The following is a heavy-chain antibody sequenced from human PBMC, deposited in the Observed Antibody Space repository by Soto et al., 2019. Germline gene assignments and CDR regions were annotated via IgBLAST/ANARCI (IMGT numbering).Heavy chain of an antibody. J-gene: IGHJ4*02. CDR2: INSKGGST. CDR1: GFTFSSYA. V-gene: IGHV3-64D*08. D-gene: IGHD3-16*01. CDR3: VRDLWGFES. Sequence: GGSLRLSCAASGFTFSSYAMRWVRQAPGKGLESVSVINSKGGSTHYADSVRGRFTISTDNSKNTLHLQMSSLRAEDTAVYYCVRDLWGFESWGQGTLVTVSS.